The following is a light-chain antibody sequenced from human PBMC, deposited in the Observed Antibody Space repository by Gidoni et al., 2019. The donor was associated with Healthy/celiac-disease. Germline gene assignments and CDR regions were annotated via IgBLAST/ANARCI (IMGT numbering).Light chain of an antibody. Sequence: EIVLTQSPGTLSLSPGERATLSCRASQSVSSSYLAWYQQKTGQAPRLLIDGASSRATGIPDRFSGSGSGTDFTLTISRLEPEDFAVYYCQQYGSSPRTFGQGTKVEIK. CDR2: GAS. J-gene: IGKJ1*01. CDR1: QSVSSSY. V-gene: IGKV3-20*01. CDR3: QQYGSSPRT.